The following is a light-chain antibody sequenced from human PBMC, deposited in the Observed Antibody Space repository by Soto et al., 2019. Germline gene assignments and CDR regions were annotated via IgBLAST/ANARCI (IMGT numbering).Light chain of an antibody. J-gene: IGLJ2*01. V-gene: IGLV2-14*03. CDR1: SSDVGGCNY. CDR2: DVT. Sequence: QSVLTQPASVSGSPGQSITISCTGTSSDVGGCNYVSWYQQHPGKAPKLMIYDVTNRPSGLSNRFSGSKSGNTASLTISGLQAEDEADYYCSSCTSSNTHVVFGGGIKLTVL. CDR3: SSCTSSNTHVV.